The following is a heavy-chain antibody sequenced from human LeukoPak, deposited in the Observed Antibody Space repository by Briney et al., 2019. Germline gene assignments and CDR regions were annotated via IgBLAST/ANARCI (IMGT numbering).Heavy chain of an antibody. V-gene: IGHV3-11*01. CDR3: ARDTSSGWAHYYYYGMDV. CDR1: GFTFSDYY. CDR2: ISSSGSTI. Sequence: KPGGSLRLSCAASGFTFSDYYMSWIRQAPGKGPEWVSYISSSGSTIYYADSVKGRFTISRDNAKNSLYLQMNSLRAEDTAVYYCARDTSSGWAHYYYYGMDVWGQGTTVTVSS. J-gene: IGHJ6*02. D-gene: IGHD6-19*01.